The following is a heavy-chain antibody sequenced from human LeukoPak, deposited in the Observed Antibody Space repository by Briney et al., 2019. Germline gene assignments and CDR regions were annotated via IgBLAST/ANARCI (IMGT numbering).Heavy chain of an antibody. D-gene: IGHD6-19*01. CDR3: ARDRDIAVAGVAFDI. V-gene: IGHV1-2*02. J-gene: IGHJ3*02. CDR1: GYTFTGYY. Sequence: ASVKVSCKASGYTFTGYYMHWVRQAPGQGLEWMGWINPNSGGTNYAQKFQGRVTMTRDTSISTAYMELSRLRSGDTAVYYCARDRDIAVAGVAFDIWGQGTMVTVSS. CDR2: INPNSGGT.